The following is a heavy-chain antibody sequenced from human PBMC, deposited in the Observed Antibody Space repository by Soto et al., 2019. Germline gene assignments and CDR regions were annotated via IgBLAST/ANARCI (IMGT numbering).Heavy chain of an antibody. J-gene: IGHJ4*02. V-gene: IGHV1-18*01. D-gene: IGHD4-17*01. CDR1: GYTFTSYG. CDR2: ISGYNGDT. Sequence: QVQLVQSGGEVKQPGASVKVSCKISGYTFTSYGISWVRQAPGQGLEWMGWISGYNGDTKYVQKFQGRVTLTTDTSTNTAYMEVRSLRSDDTAVYYCARDWVGDLAYWGQGTLVTVSS. CDR3: ARDWVGDLAY.